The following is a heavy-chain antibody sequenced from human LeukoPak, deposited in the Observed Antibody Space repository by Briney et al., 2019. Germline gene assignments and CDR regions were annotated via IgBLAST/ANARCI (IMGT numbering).Heavy chain of an antibody. CDR1: GGSLSSSSYY. CDR2: IYYSGST. V-gene: IGHV4-39*07. J-gene: IGHJ6*03. Sequence: SETLSLTCTVSGGSLSSSSYYWGWIRQPPGKGLEWIGSIYYSGSTWSSLKSRVTISIDTSKNKFSLKLSSVTAADTAVYYCARGYCSGGSCYSSYYYSYMDVWGKGTTVTVSS. D-gene: IGHD2-15*01. CDR3: ARGYCSGGSCYSSYYYSYMDV.